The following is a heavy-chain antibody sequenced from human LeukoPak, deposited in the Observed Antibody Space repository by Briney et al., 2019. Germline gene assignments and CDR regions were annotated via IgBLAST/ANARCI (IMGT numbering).Heavy chain of an antibody. V-gene: IGHV4-59*01. CDR2: IYYSGST. Sequence: SETLSLTCTVSGGSISSYYWSWIRQPPGKGLEWIGYIYYSGSTNYNPSLKSRVTISVDASKNQFSLKLSSVTAADTAVYYCARGLRVRRDGYNYWFDPWGQGTLVTVSS. CDR1: GGSISSYY. J-gene: IGHJ5*02. CDR3: ARGLRVRRDGYNYWFDP. D-gene: IGHD5-24*01.